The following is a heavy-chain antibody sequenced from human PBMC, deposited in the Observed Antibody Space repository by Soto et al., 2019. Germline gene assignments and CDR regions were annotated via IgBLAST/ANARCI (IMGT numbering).Heavy chain of an antibody. J-gene: IGHJ3*02. CDR1: GFTFSSYW. CDR2: INSDGSST. Sequence: GGSMRLSCAASGFTFSSYWMHWVRQAPGKGLVWVSRINSDGSSTSYADSVKGRFTISRDNAKNTLYLQMNSLRAEDTAVYYCARGRDYYESSGYYPPCDIWGQGTMGSVS. D-gene: IGHD3-22*01. CDR3: ARGRDYYESSGYYPPCDI. V-gene: IGHV3-74*01.